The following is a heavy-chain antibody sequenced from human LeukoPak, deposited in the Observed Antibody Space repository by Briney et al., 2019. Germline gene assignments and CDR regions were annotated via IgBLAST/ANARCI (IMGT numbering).Heavy chain of an antibody. CDR3: ATWAFYHSLDV. J-gene: IGHJ6*02. V-gene: IGHV3-43*02. CDR2: IDKDGRKT. CDR1: GFTLDAFA. Sequence: GGSLRLSCAASGFTLDAFAMHWVCQAPGKGLEWVSLIDKDGRKTYYADSVKGRFTISRDNSKNSLYLQMNSLRTEDTALYYCATWAFYHSLDVWGRGATVIVSS. D-gene: IGHD1-26*01.